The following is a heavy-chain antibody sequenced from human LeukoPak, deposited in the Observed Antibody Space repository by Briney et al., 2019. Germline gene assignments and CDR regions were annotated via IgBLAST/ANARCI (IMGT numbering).Heavy chain of an antibody. CDR3: ARGKGHDTSSTDY. V-gene: IGHV3-23*01. CDR1: GFTFSSNA. D-gene: IGHD3-10*01. J-gene: IGHJ4*02. CDR2: VSGSGGST. Sequence: GGSLRLSCAASGFTFSSNAMSWVRQAPGKGLEWVSTVSGSGGSTYYADSVKGRSTISRDNSKNTLYLQMDSLRAEDTAVYYCARGKGHDTSSTDYWGQGTLVTVSS.